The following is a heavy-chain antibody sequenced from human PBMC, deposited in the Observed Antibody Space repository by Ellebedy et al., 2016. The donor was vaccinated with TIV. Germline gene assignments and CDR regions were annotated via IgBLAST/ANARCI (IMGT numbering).Heavy chain of an antibody. Sequence: GSLRLXXAVYGGSFSGYYWSWIRQPPGKGLEWIGEINHSGSTNYNPSLKSRVTISVDTSKNQFSLKLSSVTAADTAVYYCAILTGYYSRTGWGQGTLVTVSS. CDR1: GGSFSGYY. J-gene: IGHJ4*02. D-gene: IGHD3-9*01. CDR2: INHSGST. CDR3: AILTGYYSRTG. V-gene: IGHV4-34*01.